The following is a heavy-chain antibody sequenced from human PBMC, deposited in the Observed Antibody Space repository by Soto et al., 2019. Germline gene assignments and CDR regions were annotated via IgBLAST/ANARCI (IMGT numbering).Heavy chain of an antibody. V-gene: IGHV1-18*01. Sequence: QVQLVQSGDEVRKPGYSVKVSCKASGYIFVNYGIAWVRQAPGQGLEWMGWNSPYSGNTHYASKVQGRLTMTTDTSTSTAYMDLVSLTSGDTAVYYCAIMDNYVTPTPQDVWGQGTTVTVSS. CDR2: NSPYSGNT. J-gene: IGHJ6*02. D-gene: IGHD3-16*01. CDR3: AIMDNYVTPTPQDV. CDR1: GYIFVNYG.